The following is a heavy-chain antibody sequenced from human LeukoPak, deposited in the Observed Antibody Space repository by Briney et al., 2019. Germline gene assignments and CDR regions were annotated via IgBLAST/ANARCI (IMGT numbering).Heavy chain of an antibody. CDR2: IYPGDSDT. D-gene: IGHD1-1*01. CDR3: ARLLRSQLLPLLLY. V-gene: IGHV5-51*01. J-gene: IGHJ4*02. Sequence: GESLKISCQGSGYRFSNYWIVWMRQMPGKGLEWMGIIYPGDSDTRYSPSFQGQVTISADRSVNTAYLQWSSLKASDTAMYYCARLLRSQLLPLLLYWGQGTVVTVSS. CDR1: GYRFSNYW.